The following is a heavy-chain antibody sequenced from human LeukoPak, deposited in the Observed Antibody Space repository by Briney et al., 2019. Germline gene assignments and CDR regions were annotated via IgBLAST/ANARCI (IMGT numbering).Heavy chain of an antibody. D-gene: IGHD5-18*01. CDR2: IRYDGNSK. CDR1: RFAFCSYG. CDR3: AKGGGYSYENYYYYMDV. V-gene: IGHV3-30*02. J-gene: IGHJ6*03. Sequence: QAGGSLRLSCAASRFAFCSYGMHWVRQAPDKGVEWVAFIRYDGNSKDYADSVKGRFTISRDNYKNTLYLQMNSLRGEDTALYYCAKGGGYSYENYYYYMDVWGKGTTVTVSS.